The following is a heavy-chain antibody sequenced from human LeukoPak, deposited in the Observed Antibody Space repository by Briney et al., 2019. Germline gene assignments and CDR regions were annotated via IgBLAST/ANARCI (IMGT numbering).Heavy chain of an antibody. D-gene: IGHD5-18*01. Sequence: AGGSLRLSCAASGFTFSSYAMSWVRQAPGKGLEWVSAISGSGGSTYYADSVKGRFTIYRDNSKNSLYLQMNSLRAEDTAVYYCAKDSGYGPFDYWGQGTLVTVSS. V-gene: IGHV3-23*01. J-gene: IGHJ4*02. CDR3: AKDSGYGPFDY. CDR2: ISGSGGST. CDR1: GFTFSSYA.